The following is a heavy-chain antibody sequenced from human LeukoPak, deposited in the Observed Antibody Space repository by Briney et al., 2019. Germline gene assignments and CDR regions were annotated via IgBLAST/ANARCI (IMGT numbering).Heavy chain of an antibody. CDR2: ISGSGGST. CDR1: GFSFSSYA. Sequence: GGSLRLSCAASGFSFSSYAMGWVRQAPRKGLEWVSGISGSGGSTYYADPVKGRFTISRDNSKNTLYLQMNSLRAEDTAVYYCAKGPGRYYGSGSYPLFDYWGQGTLVTVSS. CDR3: AKGPGRYYGSGSYPLFDY. J-gene: IGHJ4*02. V-gene: IGHV3-23*01. D-gene: IGHD3-10*01.